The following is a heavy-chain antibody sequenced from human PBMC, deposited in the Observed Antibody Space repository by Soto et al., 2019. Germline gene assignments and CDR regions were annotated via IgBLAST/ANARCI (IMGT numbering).Heavy chain of an antibody. D-gene: IGHD3-3*01. CDR1: GGSISSGGYY. Sequence: PSETLSLTCTVSGGSISSGGYYWSWIRQHPGKGLEWIGYIYYSGSTYYNPSLKSRVTISVDTSKNQFSLKLSSVTAADTAVYYCARGHPGVADQGVYFDYWGQGTLVTVSP. CDR2: IYYSGST. J-gene: IGHJ4*02. CDR3: ARGHPGVADQGVYFDY. V-gene: IGHV4-31*03.